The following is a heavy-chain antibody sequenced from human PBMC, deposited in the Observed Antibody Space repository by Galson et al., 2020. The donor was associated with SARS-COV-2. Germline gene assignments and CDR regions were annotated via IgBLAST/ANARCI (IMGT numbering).Heavy chain of an antibody. V-gene: IGHV3-23*01. CDR2: ISRSGAGK. Sequence: GGSLRLSCAASGFSSSNYDMSWVRQAPGKGLEWVSSISRSGAGKFYADSVRGRFTISRDNSKNTLSLQMDSLRADDTALYYCAKDPGYSYGTYFDYWGQGTLVTVSS. CDR3: AKDPGYSYGTYFDY. D-gene: IGHD5-18*01. J-gene: IGHJ4*02. CDR1: GFSSSNYD.